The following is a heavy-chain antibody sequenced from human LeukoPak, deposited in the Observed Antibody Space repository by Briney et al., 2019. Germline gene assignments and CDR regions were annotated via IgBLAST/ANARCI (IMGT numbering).Heavy chain of an antibody. V-gene: IGHV5-51*01. CDR1: GFRFTSYW. CDR3: AREGVLTGYYTGY. D-gene: IGHD3-9*01. Sequence: GGSLKISCKGSGFRFTSYWIGWVRQMPGKGLEWMGIIYPGDSDTRYSPSFQGQVTISADKSISIAYLQWSSLKAADTAMYYCAREGVLTGYYTGYWGQGTLVTVAS. J-gene: IGHJ4*02. CDR2: IYPGDSDT.